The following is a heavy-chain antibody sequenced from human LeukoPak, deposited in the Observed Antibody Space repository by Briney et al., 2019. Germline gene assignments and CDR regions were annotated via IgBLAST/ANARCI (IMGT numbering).Heavy chain of an antibody. D-gene: IGHD3-3*01. CDR1: GFTFSSYS. V-gene: IGHV3-21*01. J-gene: IGHJ6*02. CDR2: ISSSSSYI. Sequence: PGGSLRLSCAASGFTFSSYSMNWVRQAPGTGLEWVSSISSSSSYIYYADSVKGRFTISRDNAKNSLYLQMNSLRAEDTAVYYCARAYYDFWSGYYTDYYYYYGMDVWGQGTTVTVS. CDR3: ARAYYDFWSGYYTDYYYYYGMDV.